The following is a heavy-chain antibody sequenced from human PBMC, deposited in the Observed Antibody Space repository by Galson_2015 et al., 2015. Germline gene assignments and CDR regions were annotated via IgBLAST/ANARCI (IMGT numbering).Heavy chain of an antibody. D-gene: IGHD3-9*01. CDR2: IDWDDDK. Sequence: PALVKPTQTLTLTCTFSGFSLSTSGLRVSWIRQPPGKALEWLARIDWDDDKFYSTSLKTRLTISKDTSKNQVVLTMTNMDPVDTATYYCARIDKDAFEIWGQGTMVTVSS. CDR1: GFSLSTSGLR. J-gene: IGHJ3*02. CDR3: ARIDKDAFEI. V-gene: IGHV2-70*04.